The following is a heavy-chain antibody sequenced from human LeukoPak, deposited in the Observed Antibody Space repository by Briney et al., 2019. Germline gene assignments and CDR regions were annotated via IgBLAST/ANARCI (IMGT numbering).Heavy chain of an antibody. D-gene: IGHD2-2*01. CDR2: INPNNGGT. Sequence: ASVKVSCKASGYRFTDYYVHWVRQAPGQGLEWMGWINPNNGGTNYAQKFHGRVTMTRDTSITTAYMELSRLTSDDTAMFYCARELGFCSTTSCPPYRYWGQGTLVTVSS. J-gene: IGHJ4*02. CDR3: ARELGFCSTTSCPPYRY. V-gene: IGHV1-2*02. CDR1: GYRFTDYY.